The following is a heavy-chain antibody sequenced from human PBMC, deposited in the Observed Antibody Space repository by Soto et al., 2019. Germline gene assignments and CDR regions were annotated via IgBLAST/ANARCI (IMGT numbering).Heavy chain of an antibody. V-gene: IGHV5-51*01. J-gene: IGHJ4*02. CDR3: ASFDTMVRGVHF. D-gene: IGHD3-10*01. CDR1: GYNFANYW. Sequence: GESLKISCKGSGYNFANYWIAWVRQMPGKSLEWMGIIYPGDSNARYSPSFQGQVTISADKSISTAYLQWSSLKASDTASYYCASFDTMVRGVHFWGQGTLVTVSS. CDR2: IYPGDSNA.